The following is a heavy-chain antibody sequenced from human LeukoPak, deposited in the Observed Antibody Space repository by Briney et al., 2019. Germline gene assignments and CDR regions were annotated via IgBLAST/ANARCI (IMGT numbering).Heavy chain of an antibody. CDR3: ARDLDTRNSYEFAY. Sequence: GGSLRLSCAASGFTFSSYSMNWVRQAPGKGLEWVSSISSSSSYIYYADSVKGRFTISRDNAKNSLYLQMNSLRAEDTAVYYCARDLDTRNSYEFAYWGQGTLVTVSS. CDR1: GFTFSSYS. J-gene: IGHJ4*02. CDR2: ISSSSSYI. D-gene: IGHD5-18*01. V-gene: IGHV3-21*01.